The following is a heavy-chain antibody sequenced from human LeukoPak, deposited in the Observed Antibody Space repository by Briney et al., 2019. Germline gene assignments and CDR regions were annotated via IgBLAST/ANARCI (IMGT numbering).Heavy chain of an antibody. CDR1: GFTFSSYA. J-gene: IGHJ4*02. V-gene: IGHV3-23*01. CDR3: AKGTYYYDSSGYSFDY. CDR2: ISGSGGST. Sequence: GGSLRLSCAASGFTFSSYAMSWVRQAPGKGLEWVSAISGSGGSTYYADPVKGRFTISRDNSKNTLYLQMNSLRAEDTAVYYCAKGTYYYDSSGYSFDYWGQGTLVTVSS. D-gene: IGHD3-22*01.